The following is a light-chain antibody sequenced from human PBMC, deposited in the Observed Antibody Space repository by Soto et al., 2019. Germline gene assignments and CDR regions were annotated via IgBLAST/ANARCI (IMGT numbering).Light chain of an antibody. Sequence: DIVLTQSPDSLAVSLGERATINCKSSQRGLSSSNNKNYLAWYQQRPGQPPKLLISWASTRESGVPDRFGGSGSGTDFTLTISSLQTEDVAVYYCQQYHSAPLTFGGGTKVEIK. CDR3: QQYHSAPLT. CDR1: QRGLSSSNNKNY. CDR2: WAS. V-gene: IGKV4-1*01. J-gene: IGKJ4*01.